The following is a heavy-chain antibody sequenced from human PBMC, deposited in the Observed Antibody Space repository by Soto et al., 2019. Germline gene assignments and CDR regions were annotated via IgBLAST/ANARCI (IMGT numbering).Heavy chain of an antibody. CDR2: ISANNGNT. CDR3: ARAYSPGLFDP. D-gene: IGHD2-15*01. CDR1: GYTFTTYG. J-gene: IGHJ5*02. Sequence: QVQLVQSGAEVKKPGASVKVSCKASGYTFTTYGISWVRQAPGQGLEWMGWISANNGNTKYAQNFQGRVTMTTDTSTSTAYMELRSLRSDDTAVYYCARAYSPGLFDPWGQGTLVTVSS. V-gene: IGHV1-18*01.